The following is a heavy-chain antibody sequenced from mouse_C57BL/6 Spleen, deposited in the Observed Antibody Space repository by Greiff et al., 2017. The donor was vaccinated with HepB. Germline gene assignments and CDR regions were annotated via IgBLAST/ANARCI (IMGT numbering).Heavy chain of an antibody. D-gene: IGHD2-2*01. CDR1: GFTFTDYY. Sequence: EVKLMESGGGLVQPGGSLSLSCAASGFTFTDYYMSWVRQPPGKALEWLGFIRNKANGYTTEYSASVKGRFTISRDNSQSILYLQMNALRAEDSATYYCARSMVTTTGAGYYFDYWGQGTTLTVSS. J-gene: IGHJ2*01. V-gene: IGHV7-3*01. CDR3: ARSMVTTTGAGYYFDY. CDR2: IRNKANGYTT.